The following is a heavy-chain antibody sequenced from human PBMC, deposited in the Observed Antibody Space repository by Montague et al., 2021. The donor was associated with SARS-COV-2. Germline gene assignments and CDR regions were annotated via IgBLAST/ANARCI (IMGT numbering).Heavy chain of an antibody. CDR2: ISFDGEYK. CDR3: VRDRLTKIAAAGIFEF. CDR1: GFDFSSKA. Sequence: SLRLSCAASGFDFSSKAMNWVRQASGRGLEWVAVISFDGEYKWYADSVKGRFTISRDNLKNTLKLEMNSLRGDDSGVYFCVRDRLTKIAAAGIFEFCGQGTRVTVSS. D-gene: IGHD6-13*01. V-gene: IGHV3-30*04. J-gene: IGHJ4*02.